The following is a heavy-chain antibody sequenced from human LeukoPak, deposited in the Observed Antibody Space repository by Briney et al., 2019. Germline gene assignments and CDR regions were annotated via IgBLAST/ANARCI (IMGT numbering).Heavy chain of an antibody. CDR3: ANDSGYSGYGYFDY. V-gene: IGHV3-9*01. CDR1: GFTFDDYA. J-gene: IGHJ4*02. Sequence: GGSLRLSCAASGFTFDDYAMHWVRQAPGKGLEWVSGISWNSGSIGYADSVKGRFTISRDNAKNSLHLQMNSLRAEDTALYYCANDSGYSGYGYFDYWGQGTLVTVSS. D-gene: IGHD5-12*01. CDR2: ISWNSGSI.